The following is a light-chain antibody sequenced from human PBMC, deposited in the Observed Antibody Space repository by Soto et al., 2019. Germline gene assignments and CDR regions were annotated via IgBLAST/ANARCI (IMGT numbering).Light chain of an antibody. Sequence: EIVLTQSPGTQSLSPGERATLSCRASQSISGSYLAWYQQKRGQAPRLLIYGASSRATGIPGRFSGSGSGTDFTLTISILEPEDFAVYYCQQYGSSFTFGPGAKVDLK. J-gene: IGKJ3*01. CDR3: QQYGSSFT. V-gene: IGKV3-20*01. CDR1: QSISGSY. CDR2: GAS.